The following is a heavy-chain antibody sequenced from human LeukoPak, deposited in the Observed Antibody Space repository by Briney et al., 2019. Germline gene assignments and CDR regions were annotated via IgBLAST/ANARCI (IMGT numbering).Heavy chain of an antibody. V-gene: IGHV3-23*01. CDR3: AKDYAYYYGSGIGGFDY. D-gene: IGHD3-10*01. Sequence: SGGSLRLSCAASGFTFSSYAMSWVRQAPGKGLEWVSAISGSGATTYYADSVKGRFTISRDKSNNTLYLQMNSLRAEDTAVYYCAKDYAYYYGSGIGGFDYWGQGTLGTVSS. J-gene: IGHJ4*02. CDR1: GFTFSSYA. CDR2: ISGSGATT.